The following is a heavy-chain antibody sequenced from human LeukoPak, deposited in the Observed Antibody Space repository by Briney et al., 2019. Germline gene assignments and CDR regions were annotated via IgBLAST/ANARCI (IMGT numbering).Heavy chain of an antibody. CDR2: INPNSGGT. CDR3: ARDGTWDCSSTSCYPRGYYYMDV. J-gene: IGHJ6*03. CDR1: GYTFTGYY. Sequence: ASVKVSCKASGYTFTGYYMHWVRQAPGQGLEWMGWINPNSGGTNYAQKFQGRVTMTRDTSISTAYMELSRLRSDDTAVYYCARDGTWDCSSTSCYPRGYYYMDVWGKGTTVTVSS. V-gene: IGHV1-2*02. D-gene: IGHD2-2*01.